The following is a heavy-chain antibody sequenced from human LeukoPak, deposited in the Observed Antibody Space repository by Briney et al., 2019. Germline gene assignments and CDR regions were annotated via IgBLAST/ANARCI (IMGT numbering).Heavy chain of an antibody. V-gene: IGHV3-23*01. CDR3: AKAEVTTSWDFFDY. CDR2: IRGSGGST. CDR1: GFTFSSYT. D-gene: IGHD4-11*01. J-gene: IGHJ4*02. Sequence: GGSLRLSCAASGFTFSSYTMTWVRQTPGKGLEWVSSIRGSGGSTYYADSVKGRFTISRDNSKNTLYLQMNSLRAEDTAVYYCAKAEVTTSWDFFDYWGQGTLVTVSS.